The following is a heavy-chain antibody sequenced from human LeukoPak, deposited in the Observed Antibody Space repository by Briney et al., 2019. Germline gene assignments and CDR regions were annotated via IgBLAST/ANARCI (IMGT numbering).Heavy chain of an antibody. V-gene: IGHV4-59*01. CDR3: ARWYCSTATGTIACYYLDY. J-gene: IGHJ4*02. Sequence: ASETLSLTCTVSGGSISGYYWSWIRQPPGRGLEYIGHIYYSGNTDYNPSLKSRVTISVDTSKNQFSLKLNSVTAADTAVYFCARWYCSTATGTIACYYLDYWGQGTLVTVSS. CDR1: GGSISGYY. CDR2: IYYSGNT. D-gene: IGHD2-21*02.